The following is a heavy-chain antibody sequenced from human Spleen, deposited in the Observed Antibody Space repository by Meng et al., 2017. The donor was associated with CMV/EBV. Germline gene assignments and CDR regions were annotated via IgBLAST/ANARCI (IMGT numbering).Heavy chain of an antibody. CDR2: ISHRGKT. D-gene: IGHD3-22*01. V-gene: IGHV4-34*01. CDR3: ARAFPPTAIAGMVIPTPP. Sequence: SETLSLTCAVYGGSLSGFYWGWIRQPPGKGLKWIGEISHRGKTIYNASLKNRVTISLDTSKNQYFLKLISVTAADTAVYYCARAFPPTAIAGMVIPTPPWGLGTLVTVSS. J-gene: IGHJ5*02. CDR1: GGSLSGFY.